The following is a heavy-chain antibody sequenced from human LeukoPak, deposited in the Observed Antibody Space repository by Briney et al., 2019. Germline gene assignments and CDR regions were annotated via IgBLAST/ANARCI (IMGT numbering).Heavy chain of an antibody. CDR2: IIPIFGTA. CDR1: GGTFSTYA. Sequence: ASVTVSSKASGGTFSTYAISWVRQAPGQGLEWMGGIIPIFGTANYAQKFQGRVTITADKSTSTAYMELSSLRSEDTAVYYCVTSLDYGGNSEPPNYYYYMDVWGKGTTVTVSS. D-gene: IGHD4-23*01. V-gene: IGHV1-69*06. J-gene: IGHJ6*03. CDR3: VTSLDYGGNSEPPNYYYYMDV.